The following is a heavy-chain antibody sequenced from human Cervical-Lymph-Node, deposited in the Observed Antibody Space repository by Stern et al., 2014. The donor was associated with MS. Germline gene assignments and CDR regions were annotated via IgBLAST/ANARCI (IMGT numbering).Heavy chain of an antibody. J-gene: IGHJ4*02. Sequence: EVQLVESGGGLVKPGGSLRLSCTASGFTFSRYTMNWVRQAPGKGLEWVSFITMSSINIDYADSVKGRFTISRDNAKNSLYLQMNSLRAEDSGVYYCVSDRDNYGDFDNWGQGTLVTVSS. CDR2: ITMSSINI. CDR1: GFTFSRYT. V-gene: IGHV3-21*04. D-gene: IGHD4-17*01. CDR3: VSDRDNYGDFDN.